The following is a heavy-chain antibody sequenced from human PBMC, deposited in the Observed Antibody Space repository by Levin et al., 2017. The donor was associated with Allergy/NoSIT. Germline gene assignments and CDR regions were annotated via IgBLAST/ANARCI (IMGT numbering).Heavy chain of an antibody. Sequence: ASETLSLTCTVSGASISSPNYYWSWIRQSPGKGLEWIGYIYYNETPYYNKSLKSRVTISVDTSKNQFSLKLSSVTAADTAVYYCAREETGIYAFDYWGQGTLVTVSS. V-gene: IGHV4-30-4*01. CDR1: GASISSPNYY. D-gene: IGHD7-27*01. CDR3: AREETGIYAFDY. J-gene: IGHJ4*02. CDR2: IYYNETP.